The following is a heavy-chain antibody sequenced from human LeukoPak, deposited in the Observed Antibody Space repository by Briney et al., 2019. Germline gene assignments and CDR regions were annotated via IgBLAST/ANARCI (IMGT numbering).Heavy chain of an antibody. CDR3: AQGYSSGWYPY. CDR2: ISVNGETT. V-gene: IGHV3-23*01. J-gene: IGHJ4*02. CDR1: GFSVSNFG. D-gene: IGHD6-19*01. Sequence: GESLRLSCAVSGFSVSNFGMSWVRQAPGKGLEWISAISVNGETTYYADSVRGRFIISRDNSKNTLYLQLSSLRAEDTAVYYCAQGYSSGWYPYWGQGSLVSVSS.